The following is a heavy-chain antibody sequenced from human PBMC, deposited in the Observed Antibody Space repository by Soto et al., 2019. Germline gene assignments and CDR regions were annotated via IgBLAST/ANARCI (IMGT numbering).Heavy chain of an antibody. CDR3: ARVSILGIQMDV. Sequence: SETPSLTCTVSGGSISSYYWSWIRQPPGKGLEWIGYIYYSGSTNYNPSLKSRVTISVDTSKNQFSLKLSSVTAADTAVYYCARVSILGIQMDVWGKGTTVTVSS. J-gene: IGHJ6*04. D-gene: IGHD2-21*01. CDR1: GGSISSYY. CDR2: IYYSGST. V-gene: IGHV4-59*01.